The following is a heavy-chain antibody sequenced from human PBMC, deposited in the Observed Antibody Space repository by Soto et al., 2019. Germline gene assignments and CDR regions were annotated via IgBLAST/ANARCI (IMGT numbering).Heavy chain of an antibody. J-gene: IGHJ3*02. CDR2: MNPNSGNT. Sequence: QVQLVQSGAEVKKPGASVKVSCTASGYTFTSYDINWLRQATGQGLEWMGWMNPNSGNTCYAQKFQGRVTMTKNTSISTAYMELSSLRSEDTAVYYCARDPTRPTAFDIWGQGTMVTVSS. V-gene: IGHV1-8*01. CDR3: ARDPTRPTAFDI. CDR1: GYTFTSYD. D-gene: IGHD2-2*01.